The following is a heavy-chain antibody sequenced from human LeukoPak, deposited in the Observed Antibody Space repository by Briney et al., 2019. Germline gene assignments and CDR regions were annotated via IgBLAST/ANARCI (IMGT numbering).Heavy chain of an antibody. J-gene: IGHJ4*02. CDR2: IKQDGNEK. V-gene: IGHV3-7*01. Sequence: GGSLRLSCAASGFTFSTYWMSWVRQAPGKGPEWVANIKQDGNEKYYVESVKGRFTISRDNAKNSLYLQMNSLRAEDTAVYYCARDGFYDYVWGGYRYLEFDYWGQGTLVTVSS. CDR1: GFTFSTYW. CDR3: ARDGFYDYVWGGYRYLEFDY. D-gene: IGHD3-16*02.